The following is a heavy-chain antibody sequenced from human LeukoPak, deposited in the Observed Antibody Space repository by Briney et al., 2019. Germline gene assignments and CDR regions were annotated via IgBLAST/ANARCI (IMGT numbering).Heavy chain of an antibody. V-gene: IGHV4-39*01. Sequence: SETLSLTCTVSGGSIRSSSYYWGWIRQPPEKGLECVGNIYPTGTTYYNPSLKSRVTISIDTSKSQFSLRLSSVTAADTAVYYCVQNIPGTIEHWGQGTLVTVSS. CDR2: IYPTGTT. J-gene: IGHJ1*01. CDR3: VQNIPGTIEH. CDR1: GGSIRSSSYY. D-gene: IGHD1-7*01.